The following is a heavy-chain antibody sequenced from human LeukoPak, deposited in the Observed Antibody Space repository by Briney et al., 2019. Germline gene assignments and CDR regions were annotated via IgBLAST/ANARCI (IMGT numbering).Heavy chain of an antibody. CDR1: GGSISSSSYY. Sequence: PSETLSLTCTVSGGSISSSSYYWGWIRQPPGKGLEWIGSIYYSGSTYYNPSLKSRVTISVDRSKNQFSLKLSSVTAADTAVYYCARAEGSGSYYTDNYYFDYWGQGTLVTVSS. CDR3: ARAEGSGSYYTDNYYFDY. D-gene: IGHD3-10*01. CDR2: IYYSGST. J-gene: IGHJ4*02. V-gene: IGHV4-39*07.